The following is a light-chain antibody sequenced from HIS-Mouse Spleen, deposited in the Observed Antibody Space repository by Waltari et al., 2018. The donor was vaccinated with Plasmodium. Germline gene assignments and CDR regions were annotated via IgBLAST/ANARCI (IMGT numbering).Light chain of an antibody. CDR2: GAS. Sequence: IVMTQSPATLSVSPGERATLSCRASQSVSSNLAWYQQKPRQASRLLIYGASTRATGIPARFSGSGSGTEFTLTISSLQSEDFAVYYCQQYNNWSFTFGPGTKVDIK. V-gene: IGKV3-15*01. CDR3: QQYNNWSFT. CDR1: QSVSSN. J-gene: IGKJ3*01.